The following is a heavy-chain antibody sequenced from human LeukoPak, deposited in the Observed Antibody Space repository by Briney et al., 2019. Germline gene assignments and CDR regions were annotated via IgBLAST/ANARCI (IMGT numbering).Heavy chain of an antibody. D-gene: IGHD3-22*01. CDR1: GGSINSGGYY. V-gene: IGHV4-61*08. CDR2: IYYSGST. CDR3: ARGQGSNYYDSSGYYFSMAFDI. J-gene: IGHJ3*02. Sequence: SETLSLTCTVSGGSINSGGYYWSWIRQPPGKGLEWIGYIYYSGSTNYNPSLKSRVTISVDTSKNQFSLKLSSVTAADTAVYYCARGQGSNYYDSSGYYFSMAFDIWGQGTMVTVSS.